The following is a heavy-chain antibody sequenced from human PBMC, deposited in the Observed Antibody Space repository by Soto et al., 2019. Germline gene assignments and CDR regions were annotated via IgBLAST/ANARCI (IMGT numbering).Heavy chain of an antibody. D-gene: IGHD6-13*01. Sequence: GGSLRLSCSASGFTFISYAMHWGRQAPGKGLEYVSAISSNGGSTYYADSVKGRFTISRDNSKNTLYLQMSSLRAEDTAVYYCVKSPAAAAAVPYYYYGMDVWGQGTTVTVSS. CDR1: GFTFISYA. J-gene: IGHJ6*02. V-gene: IGHV3-64D*06. CDR3: VKSPAAAAAVPYYYYGMDV. CDR2: ISSNGGST.